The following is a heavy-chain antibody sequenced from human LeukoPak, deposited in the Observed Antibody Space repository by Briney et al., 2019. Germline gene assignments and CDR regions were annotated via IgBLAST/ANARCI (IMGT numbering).Heavy chain of an antibody. V-gene: IGHV4-61*02. D-gene: IGHD6-19*01. Sequence: SETLSLTCTVSGGSISSGSYYWSWIRQPAGKGLEWIGRIYTSGGTNYNPSLKSRVTISVDTSKNQFSLKLSSVTAADTAVYYCAVIAVAGRGYFDYWGQGILVTVSS. CDR1: GGSISSGSYY. CDR2: IYTSGGT. CDR3: AVIAVAGRGYFDY. J-gene: IGHJ4*02.